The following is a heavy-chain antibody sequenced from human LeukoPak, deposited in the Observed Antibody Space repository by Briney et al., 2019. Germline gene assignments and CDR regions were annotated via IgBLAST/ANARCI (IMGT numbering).Heavy chain of an antibody. CDR1: GGSISSSSYY. Sequence: SETLSLTCTVSGGSISSSSYYWGWIRQPPGKGLEWIGSIYYSGSTYYNPSLKSRVTISVDTSKNQFSLKLSSVTAADTAVYYCARVVDSSGSIFDYWGQGTLVTVSS. D-gene: IGHD3-22*01. V-gene: IGHV4-39*07. J-gene: IGHJ4*02. CDR2: IYYSGST. CDR3: ARVVDSSGSIFDY.